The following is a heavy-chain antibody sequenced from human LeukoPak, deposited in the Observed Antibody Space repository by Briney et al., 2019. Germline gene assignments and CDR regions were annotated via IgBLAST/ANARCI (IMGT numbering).Heavy chain of an antibody. CDR2: LYWNDDK. CDR1: GFSLRTRGVG. V-gene: IGHV2-5*01. Sequence: SGPTLVKPTQTLTLTCNFSGFSLRTRGVGVGWIRQPTGKALEWLALLYWNDDKRYSPSLKSRLTITKDTSKNQVVLTMTNMDPVDTATYYCAHSPFPIYCSSTSCYDEQNYFVYWGQGTLVTVSS. D-gene: IGHD2-2*01. J-gene: IGHJ4*02. CDR3: AHSPFPIYCSSTSCYDEQNYFVY.